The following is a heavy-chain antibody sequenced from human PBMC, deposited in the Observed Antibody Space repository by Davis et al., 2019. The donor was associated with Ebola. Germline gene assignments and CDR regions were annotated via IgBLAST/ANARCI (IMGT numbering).Heavy chain of an antibody. CDR1: SGSLSGHY. CDR3: ARVGCTTSCSFEAFDI. V-gene: IGHV4-34*01. Sequence: PSETLSLTCAVYSGSLSGHYWTWVRQPPGKGLEWIGEIGHNGVINYTPSLKSRVTISLDTSKNQFSLRLTSVTAADTAVYYCARVGCTTSCSFEAFDIWGQGTLVTVSS. J-gene: IGHJ3*02. CDR2: IGHNGVI. D-gene: IGHD2-2*01.